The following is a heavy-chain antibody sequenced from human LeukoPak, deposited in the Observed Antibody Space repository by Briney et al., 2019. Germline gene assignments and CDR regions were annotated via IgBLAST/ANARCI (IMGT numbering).Heavy chain of an antibody. J-gene: IGHJ4*02. CDR2: IFYSGSY. D-gene: IGHD6-13*01. Sequence: SETLSLTCIVSGGSVSSGLNYWGWIRQPPGKGLEWIASIFYSGSYYYNSSLKSRASISIDTSKNQFSLRLHSLTAADTAVYYCARHLRGPGGWQQLIPFDYWGQGTLVTVSS. CDR3: ARHLRGPGGWQQLIPFDY. V-gene: IGHV4-39*01. CDR1: GGSVSSGLNY.